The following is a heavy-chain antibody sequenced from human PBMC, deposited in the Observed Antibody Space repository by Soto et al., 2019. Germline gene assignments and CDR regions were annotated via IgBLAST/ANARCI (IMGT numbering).Heavy chain of an antibody. J-gene: IGHJ6*02. V-gene: IGHV3-33*01. CDR3: ATGGRRTVVGRGMDV. CDR1: GFTFSSYG. CDR2: IWYDGSNK. Sequence: GGSLRLSCAASGFTFSSYGMHWVRQAPGKGLEWVAVIWYDGSNKYYADSVKGRFTISRDNSKNTLYLQMNSLRAEDTAVYYCATGGRRTVVGRGMDVWGQGTTVTVSS. D-gene: IGHD1-26*01.